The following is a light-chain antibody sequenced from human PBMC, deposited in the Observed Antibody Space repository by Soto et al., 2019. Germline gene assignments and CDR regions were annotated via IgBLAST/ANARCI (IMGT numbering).Light chain of an antibody. Sequence: EIVLPRSLAPLSLSPGESATLSCRVCESISSNDLAWYQQEPGQAPRCLICCAFSRATGIPDRFSGSWSGTYFTLTISSLEPEDFAVYYSQQYGSSPQTFGQGTKVDIK. CDR2: CAF. CDR1: ESISSND. V-gene: IGKV3-20*01. J-gene: IGKJ1*01. CDR3: QQYGSSPQT.